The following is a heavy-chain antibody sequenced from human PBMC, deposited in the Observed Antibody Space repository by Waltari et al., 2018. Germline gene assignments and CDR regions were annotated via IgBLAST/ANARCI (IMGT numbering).Heavy chain of an antibody. J-gene: IGHJ6*02. CDR2: INTSTGNP. D-gene: IGHD3-3*01. CDR1: GYTFTSYA. Sequence: QVQLVQSGSELKKPGASVKVSCKASGYTFTSYAMNWVRQAPGQGLEWMGWINTSTGNPTYAQGFTGRFVSSLDTSVSTAYLQISSLKAEDTAVYYCALGHLGVVITYYGMDVWGQGTTVTVSS. V-gene: IGHV7-4-1*02. CDR3: ALGHLGVVITYYGMDV.